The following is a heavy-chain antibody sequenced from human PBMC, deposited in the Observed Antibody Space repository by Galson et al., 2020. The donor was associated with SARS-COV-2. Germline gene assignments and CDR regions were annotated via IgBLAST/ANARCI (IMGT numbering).Heavy chain of an antibody. Sequence: ASETLSLTCTVYVGSISSDNWWTWVRQPPGKGLEWIGEIYPSGSTNYKPSLKSRVTMSVDKPNHQFSLKLNSVTAADTAVYYCASGTRAAVTSGGYFDYWGQGILVTVSS. CDR1: VGSISSDNW. V-gene: IGHV4-4*02. CDR3: ASGTRAAVTSGGYFDY. J-gene: IGHJ4*02. CDR2: IYPSGST. D-gene: IGHD4-17*01.